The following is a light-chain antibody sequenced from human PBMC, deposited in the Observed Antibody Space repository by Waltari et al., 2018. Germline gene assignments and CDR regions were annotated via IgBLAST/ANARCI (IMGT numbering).Light chain of an antibody. J-gene: IGLJ1*01. Sequence: QSALTQPASVSGSPGQSITISCTGTSSDVGGYNYVSWYQHHPGKAPKLMIFDVSTRPSGVSNRFSGSKSGNTASLTISGLQAEDEADYYCSSYSSRSTQVFGTGTRVTVL. CDR1: SSDVGGYNY. CDR3: SSYSSRSTQV. CDR2: DVS. V-gene: IGLV2-14*03.